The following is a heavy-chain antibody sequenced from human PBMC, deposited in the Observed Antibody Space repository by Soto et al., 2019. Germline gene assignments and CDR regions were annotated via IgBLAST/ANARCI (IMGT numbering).Heavy chain of an antibody. CDR2: TYYRTRWYY. J-gene: IGHJ6*03. V-gene: IGHV6-1*01. CDR1: GDSVSSNSAA. Sequence: SQTLSLTCVISGDSVSSNSAAWNWIRQSPSRGLEWLGRTYYRTRWYYDYAVSVRSRITVNPDTSKNQFSLQLTSVTPEDTAVYYCAGPASHYWYYMDVWGIGTTLTVSS. D-gene: IGHD2-15*01. CDR3: AGPASHYWYYMDV.